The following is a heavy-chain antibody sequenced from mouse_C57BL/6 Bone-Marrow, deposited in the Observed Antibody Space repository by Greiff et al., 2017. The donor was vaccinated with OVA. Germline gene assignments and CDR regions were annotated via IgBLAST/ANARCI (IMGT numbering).Heavy chain of an antibody. CDR2: ILPGSGST. D-gene: IGHD1-1*01. V-gene: IGHV1-9*01. CDR3: AREEGIYYWFAY. CDR1: GYTFTGYW. J-gene: IGHJ3*01. Sequence: QVQLKQSGAELMKPGASVKLSCKATGYTFTGYWIEWVKQRPGHGLEWIGEILPGSGSTNYNGKFKGKATFTADTSSNTAYMQLSSLTTEDSAIYYCAREEGIYYWFAYWGQGTLVTVSA.